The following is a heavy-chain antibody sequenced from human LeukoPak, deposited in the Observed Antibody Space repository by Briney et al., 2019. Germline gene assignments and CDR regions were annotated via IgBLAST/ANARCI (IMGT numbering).Heavy chain of an antibody. CDR2: INHSGST. D-gene: IGHD4-17*01. V-gene: IGHV4-34*01. J-gene: IGHJ4*02. Sequence: SETLSLTCAVYGGSFSGYYWSWIRQPPGKGLEWIGEINHSGSTNYNPSLKSRVTIPVDTSKNQFSLKLSSVTAADTAVYYCARGPTVTRRDFDYWGQGTLVTVSS. CDR3: ARGPTVTRRDFDY. CDR1: GGSFSGYY.